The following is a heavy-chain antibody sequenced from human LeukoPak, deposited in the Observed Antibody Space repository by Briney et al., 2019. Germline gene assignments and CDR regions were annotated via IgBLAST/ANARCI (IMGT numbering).Heavy chain of an antibody. J-gene: IGHJ5*02. V-gene: IGHV3-7*01. D-gene: IGHD3-10*01. CDR2: IWPDGSDK. CDR3: GRWGVNAGLDR. Sequence: GGSLRLSCEASGFVFGHSWMSWVRQAPGKGLEWVANIWPDGSDKYHVDSVRGRFTISRDNAQNSLNLQMNSLRAEDSGVYYCGRWGVNAGLDRWGQGTLVIVSS. CDR1: GFVFGHSW.